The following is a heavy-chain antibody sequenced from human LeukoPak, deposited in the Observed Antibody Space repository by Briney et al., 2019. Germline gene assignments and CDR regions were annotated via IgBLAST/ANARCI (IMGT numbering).Heavy chain of an antibody. CDR1: GYTFTDYY. CDR2: INPSSGVT. Sequence: ASVKVSCKSSGYTFTDYYLHWVRQAPGQRLEWMGWINPSSGVTKYSQKFQGRVTLTRDTSITTAYMELSRLRSDDTAVYYCAREPLDIWGQGTMVTVSS. CDR3: AREPLDI. J-gene: IGHJ3*02. V-gene: IGHV1-2*02.